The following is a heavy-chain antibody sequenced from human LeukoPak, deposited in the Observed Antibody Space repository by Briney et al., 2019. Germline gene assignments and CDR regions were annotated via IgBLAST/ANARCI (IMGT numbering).Heavy chain of an antibody. CDR1: GFTFSSYS. CDR2: ISSSSSYI. V-gene: IGHV3-21*01. CDR3: ARVAGYSSGWLKY. D-gene: IGHD6-19*01. J-gene: IGHJ4*02. Sequence: GGSLRLSCAASGFTFSSYSMNWVRQAPGKGLEWVSSISSSSSYIYYADSVKGRFTISRDNAKNSLYLQMNSLRAEDTAVYYCARVAGYSSGWLKYWGPGTLVTVSS.